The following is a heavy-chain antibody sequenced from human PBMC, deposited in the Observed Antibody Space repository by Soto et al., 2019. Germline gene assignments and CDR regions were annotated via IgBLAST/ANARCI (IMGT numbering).Heavy chain of an antibody. CDR3: ARSLRAVVGLDTFDI. D-gene: IGHD6-19*01. Sequence: GGSLRLACEASGFTFTSHSMNWVRQAQGKGLEWVSSVSKSGNSIYYADSVKGRFTISRDNTKNSLSLQMDSLRAEDTAVYYCARSLRAVVGLDTFDIWGQGTMVTVSS. J-gene: IGHJ3*02. CDR2: VSKSGNSI. V-gene: IGHV3-21*01. CDR1: GFTFTSHS.